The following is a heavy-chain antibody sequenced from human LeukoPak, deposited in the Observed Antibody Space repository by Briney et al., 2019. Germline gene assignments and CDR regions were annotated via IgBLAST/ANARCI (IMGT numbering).Heavy chain of an antibody. D-gene: IGHD3-10*01. CDR1: RASISRYY. V-gene: IGHV4-4*07. CDR3: AGGSSAWIDF. J-gene: IGHJ4*02. CDR2: ICRSEIT. Sequence: SETLSLTCTVSRASISRYYWSWIRQSAGQGLEWIGRICRSEITKYNPSLVSRLTLSVDASKNQFSLSLTSVTAADTAVYYCAGGSSAWIDFWGQGTLVTVSS.